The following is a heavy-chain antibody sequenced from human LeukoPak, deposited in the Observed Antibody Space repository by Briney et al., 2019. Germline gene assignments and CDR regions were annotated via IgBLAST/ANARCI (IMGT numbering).Heavy chain of an antibody. CDR3: ARGGRAITFGGVIALAFDY. CDR1: GYTFTSYG. CDR2: ISAYNGNT. J-gene: IGHJ4*02. V-gene: IGHV1-18*01. D-gene: IGHD3-16*02. Sequence: ASVKVSCKASGYTFTSYGISWVRQAPGQGLEWMGWISAYNGNTNYAQKLQGRVTMTTDTSTSTAYIELRSLRSDDRAVYYCARGGRAITFGGVIALAFDYWGQGTLVSVSS.